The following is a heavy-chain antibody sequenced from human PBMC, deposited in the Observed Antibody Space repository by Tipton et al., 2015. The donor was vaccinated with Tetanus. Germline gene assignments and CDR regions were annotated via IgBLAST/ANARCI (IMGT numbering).Heavy chain of an antibody. CDR1: GGSVSGSSHY. D-gene: IGHD3-3*01. Sequence: TLSLTCIVSGGSVSGSSHYWSWIRQPPGKPLEWVGYIYHSGSTNYNPSLKSRVTISFGTSKNQFSLNLESVTAADTAVYYCARANYDFPKKGPFDSWGQGTLVIVSS. J-gene: IGHJ4*02. CDR3: ARANYDFPKKGPFDS. V-gene: IGHV4-61*01. CDR2: IYHSGST.